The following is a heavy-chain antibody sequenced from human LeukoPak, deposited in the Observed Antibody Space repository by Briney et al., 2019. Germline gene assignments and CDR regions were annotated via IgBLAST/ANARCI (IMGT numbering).Heavy chain of an antibody. CDR1: GYTFTAYW. CDR3: ARYSSSSFHY. V-gene: IGHV5-51*03. J-gene: IGHJ4*02. D-gene: IGHD4-11*01. Sequence: KTGESLNISCKGSGYTFTAYWIGWVRQTPGKGLGFMGMIYPGDSDTRYSPSFQGQVTMSADKSINTAYLQWRSLQASDTATYYCARYSSSSFHYWGQGTLVTASS. CDR2: IYPGDSDT.